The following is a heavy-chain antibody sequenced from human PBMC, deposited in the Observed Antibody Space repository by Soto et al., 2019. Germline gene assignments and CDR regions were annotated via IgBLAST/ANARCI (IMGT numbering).Heavy chain of an antibody. Sequence: GASVKVSCKASGYTFTSYYMHWVRQAPGQGLEWMGIINPSGGSTSYAQKFQGRVTMTRDTSTSTVYMELSSLRSEDTAVYYCAAERLLYGMDVWGQGTTVTVSS. CDR2: INPSGGST. CDR1: GYTFTSYY. J-gene: IGHJ6*02. V-gene: IGHV1-46*01. CDR3: AAERLLYGMDV.